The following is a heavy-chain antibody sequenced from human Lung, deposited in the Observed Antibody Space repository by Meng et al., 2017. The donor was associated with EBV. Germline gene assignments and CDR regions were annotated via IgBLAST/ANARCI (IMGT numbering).Heavy chain of an antibody. Sequence: QVQVGQAGAEVKKPGASVKVSCKASGYMFTDYYMHWVRQAPGQGLAWMGRINPSSGGTDSAQKFQGRVTMTRDTSISTAYMELTSLRSDDTAIYYCARSIFSNDFFNWGQGTLVTVSS. D-gene: IGHD2-21*02. CDR2: INPSSGGT. CDR1: GYMFTDYY. J-gene: IGHJ4*02. CDR3: ARSIFSNDFFN. V-gene: IGHV1-2*06.